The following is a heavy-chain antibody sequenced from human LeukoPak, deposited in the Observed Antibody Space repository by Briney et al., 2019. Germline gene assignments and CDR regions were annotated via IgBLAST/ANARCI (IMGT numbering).Heavy chain of an antibody. D-gene: IGHD4-17*01. V-gene: IGHV4-59*01. Sequence: TSETLSLTCTVSGGSISSYYWSWIRQPPGKGLEWIGYIYYSGSTNYNPSLKSRVTISVDTSKNQFSLKLSSVTAADTAVYYCARVGTTINYYYYGMDVWGQGTTVTVSS. CDR1: GGSISSYY. CDR3: ARVGTTINYYYYGMDV. CDR2: IYYSGST. J-gene: IGHJ6*02.